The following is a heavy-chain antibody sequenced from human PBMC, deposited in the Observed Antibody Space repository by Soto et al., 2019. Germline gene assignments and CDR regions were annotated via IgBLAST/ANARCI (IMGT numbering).Heavy chain of an antibody. V-gene: IGHV2-5*01. CDR1: GFSLSTSGVG. CDR2: LYWNDDK. Sequence: QITLKESGPTLVKPTQTLTLTCTFSGFSLSTSGVGVGWIRQPPGKALEWLALLYWNDDKRYSPSLKSRLTITKDPSKNQVVLTMTNMDPVDTATYYCAHRLGGGFCSSTSCLDAFDIWGQGTMVTVSS. J-gene: IGHJ3*02. D-gene: IGHD2-2*03. CDR3: AHRLGGGFCSSTSCLDAFDI.